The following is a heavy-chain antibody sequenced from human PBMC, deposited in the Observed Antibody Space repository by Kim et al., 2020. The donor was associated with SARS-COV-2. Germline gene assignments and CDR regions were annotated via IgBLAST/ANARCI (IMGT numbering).Heavy chain of an antibody. V-gene: IGHV1-46*01. CDR3: AREISLCSSTSCYSRSGGDY. D-gene: IGHD2-2*02. CDR2: INPSGGST. Sequence: ASVKVSCKASGYTFTSYYMHWVRQAPGQGLEWMGIINPSGGSTSYAQKFQGRVTMTRDTSTSTVYMELSSLRSEDTAVYYCAREISLCSSTSCYSRSGGDYWGQGTLVTVS. J-gene: IGHJ4*02. CDR1: GYTFTSYY.